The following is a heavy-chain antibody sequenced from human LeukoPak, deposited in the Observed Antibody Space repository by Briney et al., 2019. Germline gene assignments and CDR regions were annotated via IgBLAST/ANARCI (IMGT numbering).Heavy chain of an antibody. D-gene: IGHD5-18*01. J-gene: IGHJ4*02. CDR2: IYYSGST. V-gene: IGHV4-59*08. Sequence: SETLSLTCTVSGRSIRSYYWSWIRQPPGKGLEGIGYIYYSGSTNYNPSLKSRVTISVDTSKNQFSLKLSSVTAADTAVYYCARHASSDTAMQGFDYWGQGTLVTVSS. CDR1: GRSIRSYY. CDR3: ARHASSDTAMQGFDY.